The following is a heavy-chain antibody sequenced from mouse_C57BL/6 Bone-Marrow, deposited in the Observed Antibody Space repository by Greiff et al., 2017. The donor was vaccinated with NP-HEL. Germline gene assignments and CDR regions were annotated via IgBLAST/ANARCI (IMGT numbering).Heavy chain of an antibody. CDR2: IDPENGDT. Sequence: VQLQQSGAELVRPGASVKLSCTASGFNIKDDYMHWVKQRPEQGLEWIGWIDPENGDTEYASKFQGKATITADTSSNTAYLQLSSLTSEDTAVYYCTRDYDYGVAYWGQGTLVTVSA. J-gene: IGHJ3*01. CDR3: TRDYDYGVAY. V-gene: IGHV14-4*01. D-gene: IGHD2-4*01. CDR1: GFNIKDDY.